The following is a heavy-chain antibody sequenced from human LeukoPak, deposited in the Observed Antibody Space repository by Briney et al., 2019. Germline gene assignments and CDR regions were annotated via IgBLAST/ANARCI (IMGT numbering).Heavy chain of an antibody. D-gene: IGHD2-15*01. J-gene: IGHJ5*02. CDR2: IYYSGST. CDR1: GDSISSYY. CDR3: ARAVVSWFDP. Sequence: SETQSLTCTVSGDSISSYYWSWIRQPPGKGLEWIGYIYYSGSTNCNPSLKNRVTISVDTSKNQLSLRLNSVTAADTAVYYCARAVVSWFDPWGQGTLVTVSS. V-gene: IGHV4-59*01.